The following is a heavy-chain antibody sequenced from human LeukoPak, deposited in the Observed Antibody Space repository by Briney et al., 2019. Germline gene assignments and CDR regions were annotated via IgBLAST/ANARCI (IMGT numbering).Heavy chain of an antibody. CDR2: IKQDGSEK. V-gene: IGHV3-7*04. CDR3: ARITYHALDV. Sequence: GGSLRLSCAASGFTSSSYWMTWVRQAPGKGLEWVANIKQDGSEKYYVDSVRGRFTISRDNAKNSLYLRMNRLRAEDTAVYYCARITYHALDVWGQGTTVTVSS. D-gene: IGHD1-14*01. J-gene: IGHJ6*02. CDR1: GFTSSSYW.